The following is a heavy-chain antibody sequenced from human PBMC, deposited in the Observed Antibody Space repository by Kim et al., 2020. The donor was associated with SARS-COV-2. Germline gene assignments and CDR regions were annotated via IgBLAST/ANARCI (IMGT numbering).Heavy chain of an antibody. Sequence: SETLSLTCAVYGGSFSGYYWSWIRQPPGKVLEWIGEINHSGSTNYNPSLKSRVTISVDTSKNQFSLKLSSVTAADTTVYYCARGSLYGGKLNYWGQGTLVTVSS. CDR3: ARGSLYGGKLNY. CDR1: GGSFSGYY. CDR2: INHSGST. J-gene: IGHJ4*02. V-gene: IGHV4-34*01. D-gene: IGHD4-17*01.